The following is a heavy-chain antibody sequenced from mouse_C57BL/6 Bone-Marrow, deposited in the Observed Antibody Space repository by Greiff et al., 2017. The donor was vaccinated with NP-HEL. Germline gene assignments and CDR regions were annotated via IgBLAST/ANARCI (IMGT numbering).Heavy chain of an antibody. CDR3: ARGGRRTFDY. J-gene: IGHJ2*01. CDR1: GYTFTSYW. D-gene: IGHD2-12*01. V-gene: IGHV1-50*01. CDR2: IDPSDSYT. Sequence: QVQLQQPGAELVKPGASVKLSCKASGYTFTSYWMQWVKQRPGQGLEWIGEIDPSDSYTNYNQKFKGKATLTVDTSSSTAYMQLSSLTSEDSAVYYRARGGRRTFDYWGQGTTLTVSS.